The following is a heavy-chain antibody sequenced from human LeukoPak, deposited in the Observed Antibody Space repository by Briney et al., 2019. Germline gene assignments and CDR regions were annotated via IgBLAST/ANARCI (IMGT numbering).Heavy chain of an antibody. J-gene: IGHJ4*02. CDR2: INAGNGNT. CDR1: GYTFTSYA. D-gene: IGHD3-10*01. Sequence: ASVKVSCKASGYTFTSYAMHWVRQAPGQRLEWMGWINAGNGNTKYSQKFQGRVTITGDTSASTAYMELSSLRSEDTAVYYCAKDEEYMVRGVIIRGIVDYWGQGTLVTVSS. V-gene: IGHV1-3*01. CDR3: AKDEEYMVRGVIIRGIVDY.